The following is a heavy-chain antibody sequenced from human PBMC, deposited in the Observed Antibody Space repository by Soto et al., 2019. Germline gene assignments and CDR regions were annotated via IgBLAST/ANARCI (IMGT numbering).Heavy chain of an antibody. D-gene: IGHD1-1*01. CDR1: GFTFSSYS. Sequence: GGSLRLSCAASGFTFSSYSMNWVRQAPGKGLEWISYISSTIGTIYYADSVKGRFTISRDNARNSLYLQMNSLRAEDTAVYYCASGNLYAFDIWGQGTMVTVSS. J-gene: IGHJ3*02. CDR3: ASGNLYAFDI. V-gene: IGHV3-48*04. CDR2: ISSTIGTI.